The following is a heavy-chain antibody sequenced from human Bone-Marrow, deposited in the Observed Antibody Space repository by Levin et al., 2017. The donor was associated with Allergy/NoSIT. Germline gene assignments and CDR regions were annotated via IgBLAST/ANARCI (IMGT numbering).Heavy chain of an antibody. Sequence: SETLSLTCNVSGDSLTSTNYYWGWIRQPPGKGLEWIGSIYYGGSTFYNPSLKSRVTISVDTTKKYFSLKLHAVIDADTALYVGARNGRIRGFDCWGKGGASIVSLFFSATPFSPPSLHPLFTLSLATTKTYFSLHLPSVLAASSALYFCARHGPILGFDCWGQGTRVAVSS. CDR2: IYYGGST. D-gene: IGHD2-21*02. CDR3: ARNGRIRGFDCWGKGGASIVSLFFSATPFSPPSLHPLFTLSLATTKTYFSLHLPSVLAASSALYFCARHGPILGFDC. V-gene: IGHV4-39*02. J-gene: IGHJ4*02. CDR1: GDSLTSTNYY.